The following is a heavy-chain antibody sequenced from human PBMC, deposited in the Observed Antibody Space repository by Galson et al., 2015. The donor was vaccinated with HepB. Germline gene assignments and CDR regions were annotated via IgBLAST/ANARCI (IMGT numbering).Heavy chain of an antibody. V-gene: IGHV3-23*01. CDR2: ISGSGGST. CDR3: AKPPMYYYDSSGVFDY. Sequence: SLRLSCAASGFTFSSYAMSWVRQAPGKGLEWVSAISGSGGSTYYADSVKGRFTISRDNSKNTLYLQMNSLRAEDTAVYYCAKPPMYYYDSSGVFDYWGQGTLVTVSS. D-gene: IGHD3-22*01. J-gene: IGHJ4*02. CDR1: GFTFSSYA.